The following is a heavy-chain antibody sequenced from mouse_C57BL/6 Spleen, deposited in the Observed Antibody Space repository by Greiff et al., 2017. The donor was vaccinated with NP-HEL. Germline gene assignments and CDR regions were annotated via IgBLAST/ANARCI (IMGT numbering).Heavy chain of an antibody. Sequence: QVQLQQSGPELVKPGASVKISCKASGYTFTDYYINWVKQRPGQGLAWIGWIYPGSGNTKYNEKFKGKATLTVDTSSSTAYMQLSSLTSEDSAVYFSYGSSSYYAMDYWGQGTSVTVSS. CDR1: GYTFTDYY. J-gene: IGHJ4*01. CDR2: IYPGSGNT. D-gene: IGHD1-1*01. V-gene: IGHV1-84*01. CDR3: YGSSSYYAMDY.